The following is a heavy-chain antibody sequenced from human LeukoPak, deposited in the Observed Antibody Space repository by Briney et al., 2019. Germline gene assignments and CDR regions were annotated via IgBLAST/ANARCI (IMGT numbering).Heavy chain of an antibody. J-gene: IGHJ4*02. V-gene: IGHV3-23*01. CDR3: AKAPVTSCRGAYCYPFDS. Sequence: GGSLRLSCAASGFTFSSYVMSWVRQAPGKGLEWVSGISGSGGRTYYADSVKGRFTISRDNSKNTLYLQMNSLRAEDTAVYFCAKAPVTSCRGAYCYPFDSWGQGTLVTVSS. CDR1: GFTFSSYV. D-gene: IGHD2-21*01. CDR2: ISGSGGRT.